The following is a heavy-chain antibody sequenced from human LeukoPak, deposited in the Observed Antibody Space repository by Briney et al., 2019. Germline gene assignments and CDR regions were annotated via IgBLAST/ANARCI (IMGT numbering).Heavy chain of an antibody. D-gene: IGHD5-18*01. CDR2: IYYSGST. CDR3: SRHPLSRGYSYGFVPPIGFDY. V-gene: IGHV4-39*01. J-gene: IGHJ4*02. CDR1: GSSISSSSYY. Sequence: SETLSLTCTVSGSSISSSSYYWGWTRQPPGKGLEWIGSIYYSGSTHYNPSLKSRVTISVDTSKNQFSLKLSSVTAADTAVYYRSRHPLSRGYSYGFVPPIGFDYWGQGTLVTVSS.